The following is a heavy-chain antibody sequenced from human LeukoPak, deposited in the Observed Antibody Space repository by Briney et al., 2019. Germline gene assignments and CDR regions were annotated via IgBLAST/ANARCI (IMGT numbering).Heavy chain of an antibody. J-gene: IGHJ5*02. CDR2: IIPIFGTA. CDR1: GGTFSSYA. CDR3: ARDLPKEYYDFWSGYHWFDP. D-gene: IGHD3-3*01. V-gene: IGHV1-69*13. Sequence: SVKVSCKASGGTFSSYAISWVRQAPGQGLEWMGGIIPIFGTANYAQKFQGRVTITADESTSTAYMELSSLRSEDTAVYYCARDLPKEYYDFWSGYHWFDPWGQGTLVTVSS.